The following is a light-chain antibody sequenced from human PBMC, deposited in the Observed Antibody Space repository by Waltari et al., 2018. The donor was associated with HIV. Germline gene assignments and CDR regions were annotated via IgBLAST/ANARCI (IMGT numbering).Light chain of an antibody. CDR1: SSDIGGYKY. Sequence: QSALTQPASVSGSPGQSITISCTGTSSDIGGYKYVSWFQQHPDKAPKLIIYEVSNLPSEISNRFSGSKSVNTASLTISELQAEDEADYYCSSFTGTTALVFGGGTKLTVL. CDR3: SSFTGTTALV. J-gene: IGLJ3*02. V-gene: IGLV2-14*01. CDR2: EVS.